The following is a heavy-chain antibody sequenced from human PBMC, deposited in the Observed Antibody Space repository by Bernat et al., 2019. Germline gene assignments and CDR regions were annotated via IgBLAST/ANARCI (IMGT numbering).Heavy chain of an antibody. D-gene: IGHD6-13*01. CDR3: ARYRSVAAAGPYYFDY. CDR1: GGTFSSYA. V-gene: IGHV1-69*12. CDR2: IIPIFGIA. J-gene: IGHJ4*02. Sequence: QVQLVQSGAEVTKPGSSVKVSCKASGGTFSSYAISWVRQAPGQGLEWMGGIIPIFGIANYAQKFQGRVTITADESTSTAYMELSSLRSEDTAVYYCARYRSVAAAGPYYFDYWGQGTLVTVSS.